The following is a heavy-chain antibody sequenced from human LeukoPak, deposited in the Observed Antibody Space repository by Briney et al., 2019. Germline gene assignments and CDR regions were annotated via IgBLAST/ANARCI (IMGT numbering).Heavy chain of an antibody. CDR3: ARGDYYDSSGYWPFDY. J-gene: IGHJ4*02. CDR2: IHYSGST. D-gene: IGHD3-22*01. V-gene: IGHV4-59*01. Sequence: SETLSLTCTVSGGSISSYYWSWIRQPPGKGLEWIGYIHYSGSTNYNPSLKSRVTISVDTSKNQFSLKLSSVTAADTAVYYCARGDYYDSSGYWPFDYWGQGTLVTVSS. CDR1: GGSISSYY.